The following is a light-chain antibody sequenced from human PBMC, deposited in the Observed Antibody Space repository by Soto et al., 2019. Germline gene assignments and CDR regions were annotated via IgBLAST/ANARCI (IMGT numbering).Light chain of an antibody. Sequence: EIVMTQSPATLSVSPGERATLSCRASQSVSSNLAWYQQKPGQAPRLLIYGASTRATGIPARFSGRRSGTEFTLTISSLQSEDIAVYYCQQYNNWPALTFGGGTKVEIK. J-gene: IGKJ4*01. CDR2: GAS. CDR3: QQYNNWPALT. V-gene: IGKV3-15*01. CDR1: QSVSSN.